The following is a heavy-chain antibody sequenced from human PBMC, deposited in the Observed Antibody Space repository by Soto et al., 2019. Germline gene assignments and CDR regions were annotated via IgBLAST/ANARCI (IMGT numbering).Heavy chain of an antibody. Sequence: QVQLVQSGAEVKKPGSSVKVSCKASGGTFSSYTISWVRQAPGQGLEWMGRIIPILVIANYAQKFQGRVTITANKSKSTAYMELSSLRSEDTAVYYCARGELPRHDAFDIWGQGTMVTVSS. CDR3: ARGELPRHDAFDI. D-gene: IGHD1-26*01. CDR1: GGTFSSYT. V-gene: IGHV1-69*02. CDR2: IIPILVIA. J-gene: IGHJ3*02.